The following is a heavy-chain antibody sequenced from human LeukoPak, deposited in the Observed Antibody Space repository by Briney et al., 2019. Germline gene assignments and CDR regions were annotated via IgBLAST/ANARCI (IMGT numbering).Heavy chain of an antibody. CDR3: GRAASDGWY. D-gene: IGHD5-24*01. CDR2: IKPDGSEK. CDR1: GFTFSRYW. V-gene: IGHV3-7*01. J-gene: IGHJ4*02. Sequence: GGSLRLSCAASGFTFSRYWMSWVRQAPGKGLEWVANIKPDGSEKYYVDSMEGRFTISRDNAENSLYLQMNSLRVEDTAVYYCGRAASDGWYRGRGALVTVSS.